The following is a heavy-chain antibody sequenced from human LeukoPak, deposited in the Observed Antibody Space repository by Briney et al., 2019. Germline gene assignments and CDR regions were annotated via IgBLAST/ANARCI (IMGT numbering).Heavy chain of an antibody. Sequence: PGGSLRLSCAASGLTFNWSWMNWVRQAPGKGLEWVANMDPSGSQKRYVDSVKGRFTISKDNSGTSLYLDMYSLRDEDTAIYYCAIWTSGNFWGQGTLVTVSS. V-gene: IGHV3-7*01. CDR3: AIWTSGNF. CDR2: MDPSGSQK. D-gene: IGHD1-1*01. CDR1: GLTFNWSW. J-gene: IGHJ4*02.